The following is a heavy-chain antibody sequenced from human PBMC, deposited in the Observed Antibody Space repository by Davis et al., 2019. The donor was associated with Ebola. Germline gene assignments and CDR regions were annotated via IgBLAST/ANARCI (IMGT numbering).Heavy chain of an antibody. CDR1: GFTFSSYA. Sequence: GESLKISCAASGFTFSSYAMSWVRQAPGKGLEWVSGISGSGGSIYYADSVKGRFTISRDNAKNSLYLQMNSLRAEDTAVYYCARATGTQLLFYYGMDVWGKGTTVTVSS. V-gene: IGHV3-23*01. J-gene: IGHJ6*04. CDR2: ISGSGGSI. CDR3: ARATGTQLLFYYGMDV. D-gene: IGHD2-2*01.